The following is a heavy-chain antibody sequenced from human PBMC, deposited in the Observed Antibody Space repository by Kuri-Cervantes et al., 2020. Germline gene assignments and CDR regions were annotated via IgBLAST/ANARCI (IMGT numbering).Heavy chain of an antibody. Sequence: ASVKVSCKASGYTFTSYAMHWVRQAPGQRLEWMGWISAYNGNTNYAQKFQGRVTITADESTSTAYMELSSLRSEDTAVYYCARERLTDYGNIGGNFDYWGQGTLVTVSS. D-gene: IGHD3-16*01. CDR2: ISAYNGNT. CDR3: ARERLTDYGNIGGNFDY. J-gene: IGHJ4*02. V-gene: IGHV1-3*01. CDR1: GYTFTSYA.